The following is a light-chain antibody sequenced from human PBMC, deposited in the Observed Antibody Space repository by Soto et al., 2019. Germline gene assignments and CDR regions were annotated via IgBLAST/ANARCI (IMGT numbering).Light chain of an antibody. Sequence: DIHMTQSPSSLSPSVGYRVTLTCRASQSISRHLNWYQQKPGRAPRLLIYGSSNLQGGVPSRFSGSGSGTDFPLTISSLLPEDFETYYCQQGYSTPVTFGQGTRLEIK. CDR2: GSS. CDR1: QSISRH. J-gene: IGKJ5*01. V-gene: IGKV1-39*01. CDR3: QQGYSTPVT.